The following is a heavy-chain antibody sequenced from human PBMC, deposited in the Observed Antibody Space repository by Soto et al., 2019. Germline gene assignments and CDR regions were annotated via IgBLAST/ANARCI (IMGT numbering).Heavy chain of an antibody. D-gene: IGHD1-1*01. V-gene: IGHV4-30-2*01. CDR1: GGSISSGGYS. J-gene: IGHJ4*02. CDR3: AGGGQLELAFDY. CDR2: IYHSGST. Sequence: TLSLTCAVSGGSISSGGYSWSWIWQPPGKGLQWIGYIYHSGSTYYNPSLKSRVTISVDRSKNQFSLKLSSVTAADTAVYYCAGGGQLELAFDYWGQGTLVTVSS.